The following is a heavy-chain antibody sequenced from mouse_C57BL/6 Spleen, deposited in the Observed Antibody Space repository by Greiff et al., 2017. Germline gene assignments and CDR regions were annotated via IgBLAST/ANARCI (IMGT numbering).Heavy chain of an antibody. D-gene: IGHD4-1*01. V-gene: IGHV1-50*01. J-gene: IGHJ2*01. CDR2: IDPSDSYT. CDR1: GYTFTSYW. Sequence: QVQLQQPGAELVKPGASVKLSCKASGYTFTSYWMQWVKQRPGQGLEWIGEIDPSDSYTNYNQKFKGKATLTVDTSSSTAYMQLISLTSEDSAVYYCARHGTGTGDYWGQGTTLTASS. CDR3: ARHGTGTGDY.